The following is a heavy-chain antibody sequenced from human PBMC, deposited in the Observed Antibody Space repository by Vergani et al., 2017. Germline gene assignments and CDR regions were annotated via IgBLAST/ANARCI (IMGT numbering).Heavy chain of an antibody. CDR3: ARTYGDYVVFYYYYGMDV. CDR2: ISSSSSYI. V-gene: IGHV3-21*01. J-gene: IGHJ6*02. D-gene: IGHD4-17*01. Sequence: EVQLVESGGGLVKPGGSLRLSCAASGFTFSSYSMNWVRQAPGKGLEWVSSISSSSSYIYYADSVKGRFTISRDNAKNSLYLQMNSLRAEDTAVYYCARTYGDYVVFYYYYGMDVWGQGTTVTVSS. CDR1: GFTFSSYS.